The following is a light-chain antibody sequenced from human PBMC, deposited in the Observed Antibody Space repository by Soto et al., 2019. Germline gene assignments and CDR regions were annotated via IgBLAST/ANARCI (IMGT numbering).Light chain of an antibody. CDR3: QQSYSTPFT. J-gene: IGKJ3*01. Sequence: DIQMTQSPSSLSASVGDRVTITCRASQSISSYLNWYQQKPGKDPKLLIYAASSLQSGVPSRFSGSGSGTGFTLTISSLQPEDFATYDGQQSYSTPFTCGPGTKVDIK. CDR2: AAS. V-gene: IGKV1-39*01. CDR1: QSISSY.